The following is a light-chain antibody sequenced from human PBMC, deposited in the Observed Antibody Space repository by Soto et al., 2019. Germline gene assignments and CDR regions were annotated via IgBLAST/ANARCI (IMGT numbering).Light chain of an antibody. CDR1: QSVSSN. J-gene: IGKJ1*01. V-gene: IGKV3-20*01. CDR3: QQYGSSPRT. Sequence: EMVMTQSPATLSVSPGERATLSCRASQSVSSNLAWYQQKPGQAPRLLIYGASSRATGIPDRFSGSGSGTDFTLTISRLEPEDFAVYYCQQYGSSPRTFGQGTTGDI. CDR2: GAS.